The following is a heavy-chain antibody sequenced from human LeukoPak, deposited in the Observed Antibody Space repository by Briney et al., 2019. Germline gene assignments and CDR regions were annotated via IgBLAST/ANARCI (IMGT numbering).Heavy chain of an antibody. Sequence: SVKVSCKASGGTFSSYAISWVRQAPGQGLEWMGGIIPIFGTANYAQKFQGRVTITADESTSTAYMELSSLRSEDTAVYYCARGVEQTEAYYYYGMDVWGKGTTVTVSS. CDR2: IIPIFGTA. D-gene: IGHD1/OR15-1a*01. CDR3: ARGVEQTEAYYYYGMDV. V-gene: IGHV1-69*01. CDR1: GGTFSSYA. J-gene: IGHJ6*04.